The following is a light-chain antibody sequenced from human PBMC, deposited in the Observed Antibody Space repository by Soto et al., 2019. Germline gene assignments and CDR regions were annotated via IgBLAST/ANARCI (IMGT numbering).Light chain of an antibody. V-gene: IGKV3-15*01. CDR2: DAS. CDR1: QSVSRN. CDR3: QQYNNWLWT. Sequence: EIVMTQSPATLSVSPGERATLSCRASQSVSRNVAWYQQKPGQAPRLLIHDASTRATGISVRFSGSGSGTELTLTISSLQSEDFAVYYYQQYNNWLWTFGQGTKVEIK. J-gene: IGKJ1*01.